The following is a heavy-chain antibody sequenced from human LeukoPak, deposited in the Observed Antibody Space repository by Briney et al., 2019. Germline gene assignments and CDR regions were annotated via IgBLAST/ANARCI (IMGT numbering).Heavy chain of an antibody. V-gene: IGHV3-7*05. CDR3: VRSGGY. CDR1: GFTFSSHW. CDR2: IKEDGSEK. Sequence: GGSLRLSCAASGFTFSSHWMNWVRQAPGKGLEWVANIKEDGSEKYYVDSVKGRFTISRDNAKNSLCLQMNSLRAEDTARYYCVRSGGYWGQGTLVTVSS. J-gene: IGHJ4*02. D-gene: IGHD1-26*01.